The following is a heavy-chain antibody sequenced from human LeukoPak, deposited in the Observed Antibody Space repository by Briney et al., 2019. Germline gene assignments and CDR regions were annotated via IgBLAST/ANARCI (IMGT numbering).Heavy chain of an antibody. CDR1: GFTFSSYG. CDR2: ISYDGSNK. J-gene: IGHJ4*02. CDR3: ARDQYSYGYVGYFDY. D-gene: IGHD5-18*01. Sequence: PGMSLRLSCAASGFTFSSYGMHWVRQAPGKGLEWVAVISYDGSNKYYADSVKGRFTISRDNSKNTLYLQMNSLRAEDTAVYYCARDQYSYGYVGYFDYWGQGTLVTVSS. V-gene: IGHV3-30*03.